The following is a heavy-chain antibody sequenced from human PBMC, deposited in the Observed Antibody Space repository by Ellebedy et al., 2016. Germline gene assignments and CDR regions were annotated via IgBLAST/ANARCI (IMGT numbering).Heavy chain of an antibody. V-gene: IGHV3-21*01. J-gene: IGHJ4*02. Sequence: GESLKISXAASGFIFNIAGMIWVRQAPGKGLEWVATIVFSGTATYYSDSVKGRFIISRDNAKNSLFLQMNSLRVEDTAVYYCARDGSEWSRDYWGQGTLVTVSS. CDR3: ARDGSEWSRDY. CDR2: IVFSGTAT. CDR1: GFIFNIAG. D-gene: IGHD3-3*01.